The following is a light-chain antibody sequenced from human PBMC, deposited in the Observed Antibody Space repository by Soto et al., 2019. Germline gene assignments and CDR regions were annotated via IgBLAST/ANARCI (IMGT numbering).Light chain of an antibody. CDR2: EVN. CDR1: SSDVGAQNY. V-gene: IGLV2-14*01. CDR3: CSFTNSDTRI. J-gene: IGLJ2*01. Sequence: QSALTQPASVSGSPGQSITISCTGTSSDVGAQNYISWYQQHPDRAPKVLIFEVNNRPSGVSDRFSASKSGNTAFLTISGLQPEDEADYYCCSFTNSDTRIFGGGTKVTVL.